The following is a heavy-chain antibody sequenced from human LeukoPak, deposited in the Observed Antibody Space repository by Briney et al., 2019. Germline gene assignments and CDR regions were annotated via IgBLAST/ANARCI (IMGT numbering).Heavy chain of an antibody. CDR3: AKGTHSSSWHWYDP. CDR2: ISGSGGST. D-gene: IGHD3-22*01. CDR1: GFTFSSYA. Sequence: GGSLRLSCAASGFTFSSYAMSWVRQAPGKGLEWVSAISGSGGSTYYADSVKGRFTISRDNSKNTLYLQMNSLRAEDTAVYYCAKGTHSSSWHWYDPWGQGTLVTVSS. J-gene: IGHJ5*02. V-gene: IGHV3-23*01.